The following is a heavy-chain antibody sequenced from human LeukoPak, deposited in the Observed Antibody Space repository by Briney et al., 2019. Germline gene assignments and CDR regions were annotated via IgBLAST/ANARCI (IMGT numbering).Heavy chain of an antibody. D-gene: IGHD5-24*01. V-gene: IGHV1-2*02. Sequence: ASVKVSCKASGYTFTRYYVHWVRRAPGQGLEWMGWINPNSGGTNYAQKFQGRVTMTRDTSISTAYMELSRLRSDDTAVYYCASSREMDFPGDYYYYGMDVWGQGTTVTVSS. CDR3: ASSREMDFPGDYYYYGMDV. J-gene: IGHJ6*02. CDR2: INPNSGGT. CDR1: GYTFTRYY.